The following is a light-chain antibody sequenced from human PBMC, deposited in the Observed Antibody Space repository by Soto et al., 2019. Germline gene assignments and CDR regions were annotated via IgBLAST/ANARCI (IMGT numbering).Light chain of an antibody. CDR2: SNN. V-gene: IGLV1-44*01. CDR1: SSNIGSNT. Sequence: QSVLTQPPSASGTPGQRVTISCSGSSSNIGSNTVNWYHQLPGTAPKLLIYSNNQRPSGVPDRFSGSKSGTSASLAISGLQSEDGADYYCAAWDDSLNCPDFGNASKATV. CDR3: AAWDDSLNCPD. J-gene: IGLJ1*01.